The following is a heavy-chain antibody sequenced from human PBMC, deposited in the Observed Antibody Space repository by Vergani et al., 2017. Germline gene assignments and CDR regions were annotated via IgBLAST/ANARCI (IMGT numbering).Heavy chain of an antibody. CDR2: ISGSGGST. CDR1: GFTFSSYA. J-gene: IGHJ4*02. Sequence: EVQLLESGGGLVQPGGSLRLSCAASGFTFSSYAMSWVRQAPGKGLEWVSAISGSGGSTYYADSVKGRFTISRDNSKNTLYLQMNSLRAEDTAVYYCARDQYDDFWSGYYPTSFDYWGQGTLVTVSS. CDR3: ARDQYDDFWSGYYPTSFDY. D-gene: IGHD3-3*01. V-gene: IGHV3-23*01.